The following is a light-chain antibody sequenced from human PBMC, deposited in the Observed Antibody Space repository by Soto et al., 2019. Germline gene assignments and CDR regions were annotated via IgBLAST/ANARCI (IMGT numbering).Light chain of an antibody. CDR1: QSVSSN. V-gene: IGKV3-15*01. CDR2: GAS. J-gene: IGKJ5*01. Sequence: EIVMTQSPATLSVSPGERATLSCRASQSVSSNLACYQQKPGQAPRLLIYGASTRATGIPARFSGSGSGTEFTLTISSLRSEDFAVYYCQQYSNWPPITFGQGTRLEIK. CDR3: QQYSNWPPIT.